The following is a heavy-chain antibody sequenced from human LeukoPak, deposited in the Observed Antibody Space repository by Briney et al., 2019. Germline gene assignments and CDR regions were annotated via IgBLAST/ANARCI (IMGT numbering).Heavy chain of an antibody. CDR1: GSSFSNFG. V-gene: IGHV3-30*02. CDR2: IRYDGSNE. D-gene: IGHD3-3*01. J-gene: IGHJ4*02. CDR3: ARDLGIFGDFDY. Sequence: GRSQRLSYTTSGSSFSNFGMHWVRQAPNNWMEWLAFIRYDGSNEYSADSVKGRFTISRDNYRNTLFLQMDSLRSEDTAVYYCARDLGIFGDFDYWGQGTLVIVSS.